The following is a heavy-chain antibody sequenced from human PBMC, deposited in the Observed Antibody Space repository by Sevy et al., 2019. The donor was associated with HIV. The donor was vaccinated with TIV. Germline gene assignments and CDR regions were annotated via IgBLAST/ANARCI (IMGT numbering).Heavy chain of an antibody. V-gene: IGHV3-21*01. CDR3: ARDRDGSGSSGGYGMHV. CDR2: ISSSSSYI. J-gene: IGHJ6*02. D-gene: IGHD3-10*01. Sequence: GGSLRLSCVASGLTFSSYSMKWVRQAPGKGLEWVSSISSSSSYIYYADSVKGRFTISRDNAKKSLYLQVNSLRAEDTAVYYCARDRDGSGSSGGYGMHVWGQGTTVTVSS. CDR1: GLTFSSYS.